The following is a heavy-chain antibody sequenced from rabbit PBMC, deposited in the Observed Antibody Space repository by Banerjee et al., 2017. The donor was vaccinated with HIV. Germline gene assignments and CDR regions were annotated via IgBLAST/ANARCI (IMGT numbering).Heavy chain of an antibody. Sequence: QLEESAGGLVQPGGSLKLSCKASGFTLSSYYMNWVRQAPGKGLEWIGYIDPVFGITYYANWVNGRFSISRENAQNTVLLQMTSLTAADTATCFCARDLVAVIGWNFGLWGQGTLVTVS. CDR1: GFTLSSYY. D-gene: IGHD1-1*01. J-gene: IGHJ4*01. V-gene: IGHV1S7*01. CDR2: IDPVFGIT. CDR3: ARDLVAVIGWNFGL.